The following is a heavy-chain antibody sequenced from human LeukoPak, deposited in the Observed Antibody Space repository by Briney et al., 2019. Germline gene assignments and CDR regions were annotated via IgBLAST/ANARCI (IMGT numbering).Heavy chain of an antibody. CDR1: GGSISGFY. Sequence: PSETLPLTCAVSGGSISGFYWTWIRQPPGKGLEFIGQIHHSGSTDYNPSLKSRITMSVDTSKNQFFLSLNSVTAADTAVYYCAKFGLYYNMDVWGQGATVTVSS. J-gene: IGHJ6*02. D-gene: IGHD3-16*01. V-gene: IGHV4-59*03. CDR2: IHHSGST. CDR3: AKFGLYYNMDV.